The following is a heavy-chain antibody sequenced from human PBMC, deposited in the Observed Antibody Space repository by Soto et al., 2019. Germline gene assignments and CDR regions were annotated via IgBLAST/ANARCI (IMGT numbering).Heavy chain of an antibody. CDR1: GFTFSSYD. Sequence: GGSLRLSCAASGFTFSSYDMHWVRQATGKGLEWVSAIGTAGDTYYPGSVKGRFTISRENAKNSLYLQMNSLRAGDTAVYYCARASYGSGSYRAFDIWGQGTMVTVSS. CDR2: IGTAGDT. V-gene: IGHV3-13*01. CDR3: ARASYGSGSYRAFDI. D-gene: IGHD3-10*01. J-gene: IGHJ3*02.